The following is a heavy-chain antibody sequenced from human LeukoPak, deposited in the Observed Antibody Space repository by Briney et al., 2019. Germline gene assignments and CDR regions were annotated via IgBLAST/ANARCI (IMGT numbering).Heavy chain of an antibody. CDR2: ISSNGDYI. CDR3: ARARDPNSSSWFSDS. V-gene: IGHV3-21*01. Sequence: GGSLRLSCAASGFSFSSYRMNWVPQAPGEGLEWVSSISSNGDYIYYTDSVKGRFTMSRDNAKNSLYLQLSSLRAEDTAVYYCARARDPNSSSWFSDSWGQGTLVTVSS. J-gene: IGHJ4*02. D-gene: IGHD6-13*01. CDR1: GFSFSSYR.